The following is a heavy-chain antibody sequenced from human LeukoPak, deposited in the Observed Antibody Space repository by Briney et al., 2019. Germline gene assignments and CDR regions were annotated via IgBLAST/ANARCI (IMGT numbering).Heavy chain of an antibody. CDR1: GFTFSSYG. V-gene: IGHV3-33*06. CDR3: AKEWVASAGTQFDY. CDR2: IWYDGNNK. D-gene: IGHD6-13*01. Sequence: QTGGSLRLSCAASGFTFSSYGMHWVRQAPGKGLEWVAVIWYDGNNKYYADSVKGRFTISRDNSKNTLYLQMNSLRAEDTAVYYCAKEWVASAGTQFDYWGQGTLVTVSS. J-gene: IGHJ4*02.